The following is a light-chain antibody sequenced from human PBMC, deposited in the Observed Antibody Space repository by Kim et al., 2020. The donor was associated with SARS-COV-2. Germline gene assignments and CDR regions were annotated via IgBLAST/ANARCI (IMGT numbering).Light chain of an antibody. Sequence: ASVGDRVTITCRASQSISSWLAWYQQKPGKASKFLIYKASSLESGVPSRFSGRGSGTEFTLTISSLQPDDFAAYYCQQYDSYPLPFGGGTKVDIK. CDR2: KAS. V-gene: IGKV1-5*03. CDR3: QQYDSYPLP. J-gene: IGKJ4*01. CDR1: QSISSW.